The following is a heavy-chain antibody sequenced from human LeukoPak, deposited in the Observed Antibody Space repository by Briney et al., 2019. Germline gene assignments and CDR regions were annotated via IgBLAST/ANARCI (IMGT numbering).Heavy chain of an antibody. CDR3: ARHYDPYGMDV. Sequence: GGSLRLSCVVSGLTFSSYSMTWVRQAPGKGLEWVSYITKSGSTIYFADSVKGRFTISRDNAKNSLYLQMNSLRAEDTAVYYCARHYDPYGMDVWGQGTTVTVSS. CDR2: ITKSGSTI. CDR1: GLTFSSYS. J-gene: IGHJ6*02. V-gene: IGHV3-48*04. D-gene: IGHD3-16*01.